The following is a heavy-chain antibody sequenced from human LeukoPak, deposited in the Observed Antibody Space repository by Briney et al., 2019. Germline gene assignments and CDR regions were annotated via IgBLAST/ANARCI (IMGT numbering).Heavy chain of an antibody. J-gene: IGHJ6*02. Sequence: PGGSLRLSCAASGFTFSSYSMNWVRQAPGKGLEWVSSISSSSSYIYYADSVKGRFTISRDNAKNSLYLQMNSLRAEDTAVYYCARYCSSTSCSLYYYYGMDVWGQGTTVTVSS. CDR3: ARYCSSTSCSLYYYYGMDV. V-gene: IGHV3-21*01. CDR2: ISSSSSYI. CDR1: GFTFSSYS. D-gene: IGHD2-2*01.